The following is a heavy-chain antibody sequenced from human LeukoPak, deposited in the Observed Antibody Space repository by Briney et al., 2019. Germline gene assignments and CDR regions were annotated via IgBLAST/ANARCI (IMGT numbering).Heavy chain of an antibody. CDR1: GGSISSYS. CDR3: ARHYLESGVY. Sequence: SETLSLTCTVSGGSISSYSWSWIRQPAGKGLEWIGRTYTSGSTNYNPSLKSRVSMSVDTSKDQFSLKLSSVTAADTAVYYCARHYLESGVYWGQGTLVTVSS. V-gene: IGHV4-4*07. D-gene: IGHD3-10*01. J-gene: IGHJ4*02. CDR2: TYTSGST.